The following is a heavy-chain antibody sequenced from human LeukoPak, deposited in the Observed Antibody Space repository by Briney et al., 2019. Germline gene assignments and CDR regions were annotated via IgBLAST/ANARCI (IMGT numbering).Heavy chain of an antibody. Sequence: PGGSLRLSCAASGFTVSSNEMSWVRQAPGKGLEWVSSISSSSSYIYYADSVKGRFTISRDNTKNSLYLQMNSLRAEDTAVYYCARDSDYGDSSVDYWGQGTLVTVSS. D-gene: IGHD4-17*01. V-gene: IGHV3-21*01. J-gene: IGHJ4*02. CDR1: GFTVSSNE. CDR2: ISSSSSYI. CDR3: ARDSDYGDSSVDY.